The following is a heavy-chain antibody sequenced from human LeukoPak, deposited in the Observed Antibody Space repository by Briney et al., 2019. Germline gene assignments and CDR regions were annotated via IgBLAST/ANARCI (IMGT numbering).Heavy chain of an antibody. CDR3: ARSDRYTYCSSTSCYQDDNAFDI. Sequence: SETLSLTCTVSGGSISSYYWSWIRQPPGKGLEWIGYIYYSGSTNYNPPLKSRVTISVDTSKNQFSLKLSSVTAADTAVYYCARSDRYTYCSSTSCYQDDNAFDIWGQGTMVTVSS. J-gene: IGHJ3*02. CDR2: IYYSGST. D-gene: IGHD2-2*01. V-gene: IGHV4-59*01. CDR1: GGSISSYY.